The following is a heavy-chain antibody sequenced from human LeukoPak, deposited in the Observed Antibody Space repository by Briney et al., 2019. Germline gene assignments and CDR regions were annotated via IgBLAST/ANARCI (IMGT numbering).Heavy chain of an antibody. CDR3: ARLKLGAYFDL. V-gene: IGHV4-59*08. CDR1: GGSTSSDY. Sequence: PSETLSLTCTVSGGSTSSDYWSWIRQSPGKGLEWVRYVYNSGDTGKNPSLKSRVTILLDTSKNQCSLKLTSVSAADTAVYYCARLKLGAYFDLWGRGTLVTVSS. D-gene: IGHD3-16*01. CDR2: VYNSGDT. J-gene: IGHJ2*01.